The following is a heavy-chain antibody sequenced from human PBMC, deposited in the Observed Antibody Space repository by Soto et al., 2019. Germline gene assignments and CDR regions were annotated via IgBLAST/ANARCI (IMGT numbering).Heavy chain of an antibody. CDR2: INHSGST. CDR1: GGSFSGYY. V-gene: IGHV4-34*01. CDR3: ARGQRDYDILTGYSYYGYFDD. D-gene: IGHD3-9*01. J-gene: IGHJ4*02. Sequence: PSETLSLTCAVYGGSFSGYYWSWIRQPPGKGLECIGEINHSGSTNYNPSLKSRVTISVDTSKNQFSLKLSSVTAADTAVYYCARGQRDYDILTGYSYYGYFDDWGQGTLVTVSS.